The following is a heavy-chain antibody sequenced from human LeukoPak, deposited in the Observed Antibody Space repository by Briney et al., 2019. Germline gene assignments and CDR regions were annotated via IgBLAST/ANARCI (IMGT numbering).Heavy chain of an antibody. CDR3: ARDYYESSGHFGY. D-gene: IGHD3-22*01. J-gene: IGHJ4*02. CDR2: INPNSGGT. Sequence: ASVKVSCKASGHTFTGYYMHWVREAPGQGLEWMGWINPNSGGTNYAQKFQGRVTMTRDTSISTAYMELSRLRSDDTAVYYCARDYYESSGHFGYWGQGTLVTVSS. V-gene: IGHV1-2*02. CDR1: GHTFTGYY.